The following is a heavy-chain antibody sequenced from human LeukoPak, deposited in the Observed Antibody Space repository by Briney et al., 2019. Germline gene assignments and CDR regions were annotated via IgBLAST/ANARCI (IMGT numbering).Heavy chain of an antibody. CDR3: ARVQEGFDY. CDR1: GYTFTSNY. Sequence: GASVKVSCKASGYTFTSNYMHWVRQAPGQGLEWMGMIYPRDGSTSYAQKFQGRVTVTRDTSTSTVHMELSGLRSEDTAVYYCARVQEGFDYWGQGTLVTVSS. J-gene: IGHJ4*02. V-gene: IGHV1-46*01. CDR2: IYPRDGST.